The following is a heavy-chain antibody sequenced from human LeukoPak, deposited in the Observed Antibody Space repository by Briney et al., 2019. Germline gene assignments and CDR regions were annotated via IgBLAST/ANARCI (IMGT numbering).Heavy chain of an antibody. CDR2: ISVSGSGSST. V-gene: IGHV3-23*01. CDR1: GFTFSSYA. D-gene: IGHD5-12*01. Sequence: PGGSLRLSCAASGFTFSSYAMTWVRQAPGKGLGWVSGISVSGSGSSTFYADSVKGRFTVSRDNSKNTLYLQINSLRAEDTAVYYCAKGWLRLVDYWGQGTLVTVSS. J-gene: IGHJ4*02. CDR3: AKGWLRLVDY.